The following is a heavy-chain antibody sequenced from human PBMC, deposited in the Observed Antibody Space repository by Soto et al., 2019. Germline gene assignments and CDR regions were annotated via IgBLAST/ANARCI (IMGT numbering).Heavy chain of an antibody. D-gene: IGHD1-7*01. CDR2: IYPGDSDT. V-gene: IGHV5-51*01. Sequence: SGASLKISCKGSGYSFTSYWIGWVRQMPGKGLEWMGIIYPGDSDTRYSPSFQGQVTISADKSISTAYLQWSSLKASDTAMYYCAGHGGKELELRPSYYGLDVWGTGTTVTVA. CDR3: AGHGGKELELRPSYYGLDV. J-gene: IGHJ6*01. CDR1: GYSFTSYW.